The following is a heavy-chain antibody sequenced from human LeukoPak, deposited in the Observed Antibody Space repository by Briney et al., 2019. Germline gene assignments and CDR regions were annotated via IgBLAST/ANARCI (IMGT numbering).Heavy chain of an antibody. Sequence: SETLSLACAVYGGTLSGYYWSWIRQAPGKGLEWIGEIKEREKTNYNPSLKSRVIISIETSKNQFSLKLSSVTAADTAVYYCAREGLRNVHNPLGYWGQGTLVTVSP. V-gene: IGHV4-34*01. CDR1: GGTLSGYY. D-gene: IGHD5-24*01. CDR2: IKEREKT. CDR3: AREGLRNVHNPLGY. J-gene: IGHJ4*02.